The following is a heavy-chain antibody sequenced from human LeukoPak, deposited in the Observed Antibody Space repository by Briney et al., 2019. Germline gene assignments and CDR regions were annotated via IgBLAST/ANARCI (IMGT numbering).Heavy chain of an antibody. CDR3: ARDFRYYYDSSSNAFDI. Sequence: PSETLSLTCAVYGGSFSGYYWSWIRQPPGKGLEWIGEINHSGSTNYNPSLKSRVTISVDTSKNQFSLKLSSVTAADTAVYYCARDFRYYYDSSSNAFDIWGQGTMVTVSS. D-gene: IGHD3-22*01. CDR1: GGSFSGYY. V-gene: IGHV4-34*01. J-gene: IGHJ3*02. CDR2: INHSGST.